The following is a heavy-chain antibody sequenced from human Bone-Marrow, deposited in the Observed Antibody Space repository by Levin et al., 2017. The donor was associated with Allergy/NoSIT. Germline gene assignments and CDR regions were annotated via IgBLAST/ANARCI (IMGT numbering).Heavy chain of an antibody. CDR3: AKVLTGYWYYFDS. J-gene: IGHJ4*02. CDR1: GFTFSSYA. Sequence: LSLTCAASGFTFSSYAINWVRQAPGKGLEWVSLIGASGTNIYYADSVKGRFTISRDNSKNTVYLEMNSLRAEDTAIYYCAKVLTGYWYYFDSWGQGTLVTVSS. D-gene: IGHD3-9*01. V-gene: IGHV3-23*01. CDR2: IGASGTNI.